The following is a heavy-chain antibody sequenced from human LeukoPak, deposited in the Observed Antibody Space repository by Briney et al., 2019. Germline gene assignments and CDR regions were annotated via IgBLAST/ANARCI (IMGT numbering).Heavy chain of an antibody. D-gene: IGHD2-21*02. CDR3: ARGLYSIGRDTLDF. V-gene: IGHV4-4*07. CDR1: GASISDYY. J-gene: IGHJ4*02. CDR2: ISTRGST. Sequence: SETLSLSCTVSGASISDYYWSWIRQPAGKGLEWIGRISTRGSTNYNPSLNSPVTMTVDTSKNQFSLNLTSVTAADTAVYYCARGLYSIGRDTLDFWGQGTLVTVSS.